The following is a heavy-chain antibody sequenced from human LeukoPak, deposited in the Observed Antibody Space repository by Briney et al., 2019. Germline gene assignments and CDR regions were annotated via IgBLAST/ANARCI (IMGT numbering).Heavy chain of an antibody. CDR1: GLIVSNNY. Sequence: GGSLRLSCAASGLIVSNNYMNWVRLAPGKGLEWVSIIYSGGSTHYADSVKGRFTVSRDNSKNTLYLQMNSLRAEDTAAYYCARDQEGRSCSGGTCYLGWSFDLWGRGTLVTVSS. D-gene: IGHD2-15*01. J-gene: IGHJ2*01. CDR3: ARDQEGRSCSGGTCYLGWSFDL. CDR2: IYSGGST. V-gene: IGHV3-53*01.